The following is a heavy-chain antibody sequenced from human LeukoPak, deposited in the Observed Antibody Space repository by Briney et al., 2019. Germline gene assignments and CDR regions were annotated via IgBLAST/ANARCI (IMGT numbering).Heavy chain of an antibody. Sequence: SETLSLTCAVYGGSFSGYYWSWIRQPPGKGLEWIGEINHSGSTNYNPSLKSRVTISVDTSKNQFSLKLSSVTAADTAVYYCARVGDSSGYYYSNWFDPWGQGTLVTVSS. CDR2: INHSGST. J-gene: IGHJ5*02. CDR1: GGSFSGYY. V-gene: IGHV4-34*01. D-gene: IGHD3-22*01. CDR3: ARVGDSSGYYYSNWFDP.